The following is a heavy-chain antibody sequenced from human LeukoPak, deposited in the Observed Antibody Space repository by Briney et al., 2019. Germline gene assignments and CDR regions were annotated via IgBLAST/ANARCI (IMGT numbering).Heavy chain of an antibody. CDR2: ISVYNGNT. CDR1: GYTFTSYG. Sequence: ASVKVSCKASGYTFTSYGISWVRQAPGQGLEWMGWISVYNGNTNYAQKFQGRVTMTRDTSTSTVYMELSSLRSEDTAVYYCARDRYPDIVVVPADYWGQGTLVTVSS. J-gene: IGHJ4*02. V-gene: IGHV1-18*01. D-gene: IGHD2-2*01. CDR3: ARDRYPDIVVVPADY.